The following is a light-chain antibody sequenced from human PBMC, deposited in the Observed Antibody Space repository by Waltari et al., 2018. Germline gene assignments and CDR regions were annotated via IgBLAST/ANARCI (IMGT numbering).Light chain of an antibody. CDR2: EAY. Sequence: QSALAQPAPVSGSPGPPVTISCTGAGSDVWISNVVSWSQQPPGKAPNIMIYEAYKRPSGVSNRFSGSKSGNTASLTISGLQTDDEAEYYCCTYAGSSTWVFGGGTKLTVL. V-gene: IGLV2-23*01. J-gene: IGLJ3*02. CDR1: GSDVWISNV. CDR3: CTYAGSSTWV.